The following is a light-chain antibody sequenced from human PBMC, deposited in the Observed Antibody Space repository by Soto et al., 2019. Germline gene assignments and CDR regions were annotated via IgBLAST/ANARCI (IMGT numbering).Light chain of an antibody. J-gene: IGKJ3*01. V-gene: IGKV4-1*01. CDR2: WAS. CDR3: QQYSITPFT. Sequence: DTVMTQSPDSLAVSLGERATINCRSSQSVLSRSYNKNYLAWYQQQPGQPPKLLIYWASTRGSAVPDGFCGSGLVKDFALVISSVQAEDVSCYYCQQYSITPFTFGPGTRVDIK. CDR1: QSVLSRSYNKNY.